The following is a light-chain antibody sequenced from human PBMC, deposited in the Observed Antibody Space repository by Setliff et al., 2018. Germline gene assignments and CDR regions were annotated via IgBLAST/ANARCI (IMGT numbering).Light chain of an antibody. V-gene: IGLV2-11*01. Sequence: QSALAQPRSVSGSPGQSVTISCTGTSSDVGGYNSVSWYQQHPDKPPKLLIYDVSTRPSGVPDRFSGSKSGNTASLTISGLQAEDEADYYCCSYGGTLYVLGTGTKV. CDR1: SSDVGGYNS. CDR3: CSYGGTLYV. CDR2: DVS. J-gene: IGLJ1*01.